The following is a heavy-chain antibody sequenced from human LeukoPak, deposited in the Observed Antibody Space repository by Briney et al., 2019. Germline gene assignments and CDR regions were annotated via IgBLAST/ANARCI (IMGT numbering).Heavy chain of an antibody. J-gene: IGHJ4*02. CDR1: GFIFSDFA. D-gene: IGHD4-17*01. CDR3: VREDYGEYYFDY. Sequence: PGTSLTLSCAASGFIFSDFAMHWVRQAPGKGLEWVAVISYHGNNKYYADSVKGRFAISRDNARNTLYLQMNSLRREDAAVYSCVREDYGEYYFDYWGQGTPVTVSS. V-gene: IGHV3-30*09. CDR2: ISYHGNNK.